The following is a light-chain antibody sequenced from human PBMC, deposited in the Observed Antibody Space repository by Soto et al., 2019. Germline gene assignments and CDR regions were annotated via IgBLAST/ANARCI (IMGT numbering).Light chain of an antibody. V-gene: IGLV1-40*01. Sequence: QSVLTQPPSVSGVPGQRVTISCTGSSSNIGAGYDVHWYQQLPGTAPKLLIYGNSNRPSGVPDRFSGSKSGTSASLAITGLQAEDEADYYCQSYDSSLVVFGTGTKVTVL. J-gene: IGLJ1*01. CDR2: GNS. CDR3: QSYDSSLVV. CDR1: SSNIGAGYD.